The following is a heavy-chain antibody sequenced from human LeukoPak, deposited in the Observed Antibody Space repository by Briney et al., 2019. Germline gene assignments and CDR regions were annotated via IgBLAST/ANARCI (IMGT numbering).Heavy chain of an antibody. CDR3: ARDSAVATYYGVDV. J-gene: IGHJ6*02. CDR1: GFTFSSYA. D-gene: IGHD6-19*01. CDR2: ISGSGGST. V-gene: IGHV3-23*01. Sequence: GGSLRLSCAASGFTFSSYAMSWVRQAPGKGLEWVSAISGSGGSTYYADSVKGRFTISRDNSKNTLYLQMNSLRAEDTAVYYCARDSAVATYYGVDVWGQGTTVTVSS.